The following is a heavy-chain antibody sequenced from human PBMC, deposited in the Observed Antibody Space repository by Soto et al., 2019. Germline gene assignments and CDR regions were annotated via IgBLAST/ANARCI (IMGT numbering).Heavy chain of an antibody. V-gene: IGHV1-2*04. CDR3: ARVGPTVRVFDY. J-gene: IGHJ4*02. Sequence: GASVKVSCKASGYTFTGHYLHWLRQAPGQGLEWMGWINPNIGSTNYARKFQGWVTMTRDSSISTAYMELSKLTSHDTAVYYCARVGPTVRVFDYWGQGTLVTVSS. CDR1: GYTFTGHY. CDR2: INPNIGST. D-gene: IGHD6-13*01.